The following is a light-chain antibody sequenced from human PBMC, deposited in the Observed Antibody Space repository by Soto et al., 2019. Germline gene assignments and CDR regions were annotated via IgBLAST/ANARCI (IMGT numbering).Light chain of an antibody. Sequence: IQLTQSPSSLSASVGDRVTITCRASQGISSYLAWYQQKPGKAPKLLIFAASTLQSGVPSRFSGSGSGTDFTLTISSLQPEDFATYYCQQSYVTPWTFGQGTKVDIK. CDR2: AAS. J-gene: IGKJ1*01. CDR1: QGISSY. V-gene: IGKV1-9*01. CDR3: QQSYVTPWT.